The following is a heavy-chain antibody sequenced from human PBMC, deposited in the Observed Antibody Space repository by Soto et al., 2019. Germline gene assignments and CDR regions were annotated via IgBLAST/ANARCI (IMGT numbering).Heavy chain of an antibody. Sequence: PGGSLRLSCAASGFTFSSYSMNWVRQAPGKGLEWVSYISSSSSTIYYADSVKGRFTISRDNAKNSLYLQMNSLRDEDTAVYYCATAGAYYDFWSGYYDYYYYGMDVWGQGTSVPVSS. CDR3: ATAGAYYDFWSGYYDYYYYGMDV. V-gene: IGHV3-48*02. J-gene: IGHJ6*02. D-gene: IGHD3-3*01. CDR1: GFTFSSYS. CDR2: ISSSSSTI.